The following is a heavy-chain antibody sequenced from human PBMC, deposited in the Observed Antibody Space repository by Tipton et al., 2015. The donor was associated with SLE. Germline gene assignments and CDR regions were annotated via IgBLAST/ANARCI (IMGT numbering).Heavy chain of an antibody. CDR1: GFIFNSYG. CDR2: IRYDGSNK. J-gene: IGHJ6*02. CDR3: ATSTVTTNPDYYYGMDV. V-gene: IGHV3-30*02. D-gene: IGHD4-17*01. Sequence: SLRLSCVASGFIFNSYGMHWVRQAPGKGLEWVGLIRYDGSNKFYSDSVKGRFTISSDNSRNTLYLQMNSLRPDDTAVYYCATSTVTTNPDYYYGMDVWGQGTTVTVSS.